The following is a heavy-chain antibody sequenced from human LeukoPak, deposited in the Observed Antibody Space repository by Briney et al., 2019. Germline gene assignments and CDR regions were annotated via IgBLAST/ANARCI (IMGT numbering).Heavy chain of an antibody. J-gene: IGHJ3*02. D-gene: IGHD5-18*01. CDR2: ISSSSSYI. CDR3: ARAPGYLGAFDI. Sequence: SGGSLRLSCAASGFTFSDYNMNWVRQAPGRGLDWVSSISSSSSYIYYADSVKGRFTISRDNAKNSLYLQMNSLRAEDTAVYYCARAPGYLGAFDIWGQGTMVTVSS. CDR1: GFTFSDYN. V-gene: IGHV3-21*01.